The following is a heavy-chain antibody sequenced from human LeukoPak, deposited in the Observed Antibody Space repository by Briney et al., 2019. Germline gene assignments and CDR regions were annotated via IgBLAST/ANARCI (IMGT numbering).Heavy chain of an antibody. D-gene: IGHD6-19*01. CDR2: IYYTGGST. Sequence: SETLSLTWTVSGGSMNDYFWSWLRQPPGKGLEWIGYIYYTGGSTNYNPSLKSRVTISGDSSKRQFSLKVSSVTAADTAVYYCAREVAGTLNFDYWGQGTLVTVSS. J-gene: IGHJ4*02. V-gene: IGHV4-59*01. CDR3: AREVAGTLNFDY. CDR1: GGSMNDYF.